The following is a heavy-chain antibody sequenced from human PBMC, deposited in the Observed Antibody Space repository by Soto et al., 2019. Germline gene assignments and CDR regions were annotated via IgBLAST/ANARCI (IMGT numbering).Heavy chain of an antibody. J-gene: IGHJ4*02. D-gene: IGHD1-26*01. CDR3: AKGFGNYWAFDY. Sequence: PGGSLRLSCVASGFTFSTYGMHWVRQAPGKGLEWVAFISNDGSNKYYADSVKGRFTISRDNSKNTLYLQMNSLRAEDTAVYHCAKGFGNYWAFDYWGQGTLVTVSS. V-gene: IGHV3-30*18. CDR1: GFTFSTYG. CDR2: ISNDGSNK.